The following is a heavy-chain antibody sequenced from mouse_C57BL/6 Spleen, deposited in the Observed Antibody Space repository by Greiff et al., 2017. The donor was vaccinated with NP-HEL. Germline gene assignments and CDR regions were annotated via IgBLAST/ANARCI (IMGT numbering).Heavy chain of an antibody. CDR1: GYTFTSYW. J-gene: IGHJ1*03. V-gene: IGHV1-61*01. D-gene: IGHD1-1*02. CDR3: ARRGGWYFDV. Sequence: QVQLQQPGAELVRPGSSVKLSCKASGYTFTSYWMDWVKQRPGQGLEWIGNIYPSDSETHYNQKFKDKATLTVDKSSSTAYMQLSSLTSEDSAVYYCARRGGWYFDVWGTGTTVTVPS. CDR2: IYPSDSET.